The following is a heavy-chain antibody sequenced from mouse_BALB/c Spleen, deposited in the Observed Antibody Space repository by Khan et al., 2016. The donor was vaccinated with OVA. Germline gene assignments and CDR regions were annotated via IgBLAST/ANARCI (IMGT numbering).Heavy chain of an antibody. CDR3: ARPPITTVVATSYWFFDV. D-gene: IGHD1-1*01. Sequence: EVELVESGGGLVKSGGSLKLSCAASGLTFSTYAMSWVRQTPEKRLEWVATISTGDTYTYYPDSVKGRFTISRDNAKNTLYLQMGSLRSEDTAMYYCARPPITTVVATSYWFFDVWGAGTTVTVST. CDR2: ISTGDTYT. J-gene: IGHJ1*01. CDR1: GLTFSTYA. V-gene: IGHV5-9-3*01.